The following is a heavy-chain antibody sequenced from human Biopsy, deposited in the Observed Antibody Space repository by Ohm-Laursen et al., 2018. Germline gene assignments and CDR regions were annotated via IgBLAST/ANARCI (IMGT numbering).Heavy chain of an antibody. Sequence: SVKVSCKASGYSFTNHDINWVRQATGQGLEWMGWMNPNSGNTGYAQKFQDRVTMTRNTSISTAYMELRSLRSDDTAVYYCARVTLPLYLDYWGQGTRVSVSS. D-gene: IGHD5/OR15-5a*01. CDR2: MNPNSGNT. CDR1: GYSFTNHD. J-gene: IGHJ4*02. V-gene: IGHV1-8*01. CDR3: ARVTLPLYLDY.